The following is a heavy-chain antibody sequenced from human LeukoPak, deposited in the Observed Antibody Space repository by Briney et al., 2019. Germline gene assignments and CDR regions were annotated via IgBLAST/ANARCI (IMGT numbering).Heavy chain of an antibody. CDR3: AITYTSGSGDAFDV. CDR2: INPNSGVT. D-gene: IGHD6-19*01. Sequence: ASVKVSCKASGYTFIGYYIHWVRQAPGQGLGWMGWINPNSGVTNYGQKFQGRVTMTRDTSISTAYMDLSRLRSDDTAVYFCAITYTSGSGDAFDVWGQGTMVAVSS. CDR1: GYTFIGYY. V-gene: IGHV1-2*02. J-gene: IGHJ3*01.